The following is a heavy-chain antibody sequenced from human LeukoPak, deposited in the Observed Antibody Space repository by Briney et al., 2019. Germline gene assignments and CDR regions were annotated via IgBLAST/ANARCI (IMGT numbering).Heavy chain of an antibody. J-gene: IGHJ4*02. V-gene: IGHV4-39*07. CDR3: ARRIGSGSYYFDY. CDR2: IYYSGST. D-gene: IGHD6-19*01. CDR1: GGSISSTAYY. Sequence: SETLSLTCTVAGGSISSTAYYWGWIRQPPGKGLECIGNIYYSGSTYYNPSLKSRVTISVDTSKNQFSLKLSSVTAADTAVYYCARRIGSGSYYFDYWGQGTLVTVSS.